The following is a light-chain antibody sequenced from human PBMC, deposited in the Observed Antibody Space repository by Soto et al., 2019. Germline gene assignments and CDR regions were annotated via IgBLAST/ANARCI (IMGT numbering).Light chain of an antibody. V-gene: IGKV1-33*01. J-gene: IGKJ4*01. CDR1: QYISNY. Sequence: DIQMTQSPSTLSGSVGDRVTITCQASQYISNYLNCYQQKPGKAPKLLIYDASNLETGVPSRFSGSGSGTDFTFSIISLQPEDIATYYCQQYDKLPTFGGGTKVDIK. CDR3: QQYDKLPT. CDR2: DAS.